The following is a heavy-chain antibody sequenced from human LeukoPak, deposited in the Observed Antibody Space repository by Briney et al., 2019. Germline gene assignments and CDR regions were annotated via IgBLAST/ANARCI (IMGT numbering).Heavy chain of an antibody. CDR2: ISGSGGST. J-gene: IGHJ6*02. CDR3: AKGRQRIAARRGYYGMDV. CDR1: GVTVSSNY. Sequence: GGSLRLSCAVSGVTVSSNYMSWVRQAPGKGLQWVSTISGSGGSTYYADSVKGRFIISRDISKNTLYLQMNSLRAEDTAVYYCAKGRQRIAARRGYYGMDVWGQGTTVTVSS. V-gene: IGHV3-23*01. D-gene: IGHD6-6*01.